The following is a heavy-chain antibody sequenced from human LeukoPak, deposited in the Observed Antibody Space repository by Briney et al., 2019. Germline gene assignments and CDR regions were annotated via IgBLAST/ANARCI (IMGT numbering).Heavy chain of an antibody. CDR1: GGSISSGDYY. CDR3: ARGVYDSSGYYCFDY. V-gene: IGHV4-30-4*01. J-gene: IGHJ4*02. D-gene: IGHD3-22*01. CDR2: IYYSGCT. Sequence: SETLSLTCTVSGGSISSGDYYWSWIRQPPGKGLEWIGYIYYSGCTYYNPSLKSRVTISVDTSKNQFSLKLSSVTAADTAVYYCARGVYDSSGYYCFDYWGQGTLVTVSS.